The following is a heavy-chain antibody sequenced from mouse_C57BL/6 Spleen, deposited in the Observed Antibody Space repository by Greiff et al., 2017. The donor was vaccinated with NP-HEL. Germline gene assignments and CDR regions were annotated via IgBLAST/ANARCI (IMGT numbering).Heavy chain of an antibody. V-gene: IGHV1-72*01. CDR1: GYTFTSYW. Sequence: QVQLQQPGAELVKPGASVKLSCKASGYTFTSYWMHWVKQRPGRGLEWIGRIDPNSGGTKYNEKFKSKATLTVDKPSSTAYMQLSSLTSEDSAVYYCARENLRYYGSSYVWYFDVWGTGTTVTVSS. D-gene: IGHD1-1*01. J-gene: IGHJ1*03. CDR3: ARENLRYYGSSYVWYFDV. CDR2: IDPNSGGT.